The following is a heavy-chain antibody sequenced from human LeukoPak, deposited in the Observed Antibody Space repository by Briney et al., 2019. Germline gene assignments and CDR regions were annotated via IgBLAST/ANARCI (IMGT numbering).Heavy chain of an antibody. CDR3: ARASRFPESLTPFDY. CDR1: GFTFSSYS. D-gene: IGHD2-2*01. V-gene: IGHV3-21*03. CDR2: ISSSSSYI. J-gene: IGHJ4*02. Sequence: PGGSLRLSCAASGFTFSSYSMNWVRQAPGKGLEWVSSISSSSSYIYYADSVKGRFTISRDNAKNSLYLQMNSLRAEETAVYYCARASRFPESLTPFDYWGQGTLVTVSS.